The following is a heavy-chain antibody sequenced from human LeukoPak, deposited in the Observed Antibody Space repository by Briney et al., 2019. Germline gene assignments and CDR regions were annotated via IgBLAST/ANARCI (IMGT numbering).Heavy chain of an antibody. V-gene: IGHV4-39*07. J-gene: IGHJ6*02. Sequence: SETLSLTCTVSGGSISSGGYYWSWIRQPPGKGLEWIGEIYHSGSTNYNPSLKSRVTISVDKSKNQFSLKLSSVTAADTAVYYCARDSPPVWGQGTTVTVSS. CDR3: ARDSPPV. CDR1: GGSISSGGYY. CDR2: IYHSGST.